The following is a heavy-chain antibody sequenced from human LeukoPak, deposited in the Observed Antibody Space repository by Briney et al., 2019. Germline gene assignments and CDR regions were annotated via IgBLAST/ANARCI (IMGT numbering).Heavy chain of an antibody. D-gene: IGHD3-22*01. J-gene: IGHJ5*02. CDR2: IRYDGSNK. Sequence: GGSLRLSCAASGFTFSSYGMHWVRQAPGKGLEWVAFIRYDGSNKYYADSVKGRFTISRDNSKNTLYLQMNSLRAEDTAVYYCAKGSWYYDSSDKPWFDPWDQGTLVTVSS. CDR3: AKGSWYYDSSDKPWFDP. CDR1: GFTFSSYG. V-gene: IGHV3-30*02.